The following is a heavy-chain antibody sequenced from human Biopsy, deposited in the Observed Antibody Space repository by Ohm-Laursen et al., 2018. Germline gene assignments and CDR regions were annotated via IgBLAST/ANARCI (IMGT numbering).Heavy chain of an antibody. D-gene: IGHD5-12*01. CDR1: GFNLSAFA. Sequence: SLRLSCAASGFNLSAFALHWVRQASGRGLEWVGRIKKKSNNDATAYAESMKGRFSIFRDDSKSTSFLQMNSLKIEDTAVYFCTRSAGYGYDYWGQGILVIVSS. J-gene: IGHJ4*02. CDR3: TRSAGYGYDY. V-gene: IGHV3-73*01. CDR2: IKKKSNNDAT.